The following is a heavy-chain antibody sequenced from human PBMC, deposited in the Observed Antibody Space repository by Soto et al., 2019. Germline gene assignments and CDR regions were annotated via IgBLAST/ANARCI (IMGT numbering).Heavy chain of an antibody. CDR2: INPSGGST. J-gene: IGHJ1*01. CDR1: GYTFPRYY. CDR3: TRTLTPNPAEYFQH. Sequence: ASVKVSCKASGYTFPRYYMHWVRQAPGQGLEWMGMINPSGGSTTYAQNFQGRVTMTRDTSTSTVYMELSSLRSEDTAVYYCTRTLTPNPAEYFQHWGQGTLVTVSS. V-gene: IGHV1-46*03. D-gene: IGHD3-16*01.